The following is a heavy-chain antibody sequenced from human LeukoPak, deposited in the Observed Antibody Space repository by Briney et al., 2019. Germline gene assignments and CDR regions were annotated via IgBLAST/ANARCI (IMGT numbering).Heavy chain of an antibody. D-gene: IGHD2-15*01. Sequence: SVKVSCKASGFTFTSSAMQWVRQARGQRLEWIGWIVVGSGNTNYAQKFQERVTITRDMSTSRAYMELSSLRSDDMAVYYCARGPATGNFDFWGQGTLVTVSS. V-gene: IGHV1-58*02. CDR3: ARGPATGNFDF. CDR2: IVVGSGNT. CDR1: GFTFTSSA. J-gene: IGHJ4*02.